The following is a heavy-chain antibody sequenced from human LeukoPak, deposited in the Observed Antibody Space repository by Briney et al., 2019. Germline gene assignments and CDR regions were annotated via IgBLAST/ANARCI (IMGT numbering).Heavy chain of an antibody. CDR1: GDSVSSNSAA. CDR3: ARDFKVERGYYYYYMDV. V-gene: IGHV6-1*01. CDR2: TYYRSKWYN. D-gene: IGHD2-15*01. Sequence: SQTLSLTCGISGDSVSSNSAAWHWLRQSPSRGLEWLGRTYYRSKWYNDYAVSVKSRVTINPDTSKNQFSLQLNSVTPEDTAVYYCARDFKVERGYYYYYMDVWGKGTTVTVSS. J-gene: IGHJ6*03.